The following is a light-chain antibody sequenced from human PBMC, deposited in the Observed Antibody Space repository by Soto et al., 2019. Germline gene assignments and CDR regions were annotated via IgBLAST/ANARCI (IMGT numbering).Light chain of an antibody. J-gene: IGLJ2*01. CDR1: SSDVGGYNY. CDR2: DVS. CDR3: SSYTSSSTVMV. V-gene: IGLV2-14*01. Sequence: QSALTQPASVSGAPGQSITIYCTGTSSDVGGYNYVSWYQQHPGKAPKLMIYDVSNRPSGVSNRFTGSKSGNTASLTISGLQAEEEADYYCSSYTSSSTVMVFGGGTKLTVL.